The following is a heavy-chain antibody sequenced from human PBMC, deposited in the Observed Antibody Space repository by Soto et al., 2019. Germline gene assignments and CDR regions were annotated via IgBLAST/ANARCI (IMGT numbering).Heavy chain of an antibody. V-gene: IGHV1-18*01. CDR3: ARDLTIVPATHPRLENYGMDV. Sequence: QVQLVQSAAEVKKPGASVKVSCKASGYSFTSYGISWVRRAPGQGLEWMGWVSPYNGHTQFAQRVQGRVTITTDTSTKTAYMELRNLRSDDTAHYYCARDLTIVPATHPRLENYGMDVWGQGTTVIVSS. CDR1: GYSFTSYG. D-gene: IGHD2-2*01. J-gene: IGHJ6*02. CDR2: VSPYNGHT.